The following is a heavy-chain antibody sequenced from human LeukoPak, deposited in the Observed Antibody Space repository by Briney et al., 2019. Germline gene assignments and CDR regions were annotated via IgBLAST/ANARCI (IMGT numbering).Heavy chain of an antibody. D-gene: IGHD3-22*01. V-gene: IGHV3-53*01. CDR2: IYSGGST. Sequence: GGSLRLSCAASGFAVSSNYMSWVRQAPGKGLEWVSVIYSGGSTYYADSVKGRFTISRDNSKNTLYLQMNSLRTEDTAVYYCARGLMYHDTSGFGDYWGQGTLVTVSS. J-gene: IGHJ4*02. CDR3: ARGLMYHDTSGFGDY. CDR1: GFAVSSNY.